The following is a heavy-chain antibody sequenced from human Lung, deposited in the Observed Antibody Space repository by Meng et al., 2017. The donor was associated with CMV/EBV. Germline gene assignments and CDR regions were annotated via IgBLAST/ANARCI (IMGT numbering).Heavy chain of an antibody. Sequence: GEXXKISCAASGFTFSSYSMNWVRQAPGKGLEWVSSISSSSSYIYYADSVKGRFTISRDNAKNSLYLQMNSLRAEDTAVYYCARDYLIVGILVWLPFQRPSSSYSCCYGMDDWXQGTXVTVSS. J-gene: IGHJ6*02. CDR1: GFTFSSYS. CDR3: ARDYLIVGILVWLPFQRPSSSYSCCYGMDD. CDR2: ISSSSSYI. D-gene: IGHD3-3*01. V-gene: IGHV3-21*01.